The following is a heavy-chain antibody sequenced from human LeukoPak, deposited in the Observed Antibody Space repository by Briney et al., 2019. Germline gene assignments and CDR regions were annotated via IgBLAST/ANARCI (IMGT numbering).Heavy chain of an antibody. J-gene: IGHJ3*02. Sequence: SETLSLTCTVSGGSISSYYWSWIRQPPGKGLEWIGYIYYSGSTNYNPSLKSRVTISVDTSKNQFSLKLSSVTAADTAVYYCARPLSGWYGDAAFDIWGQGTMVTVSS. CDR3: ARPLSGWYGDAAFDI. V-gene: IGHV4-59*08. D-gene: IGHD6-19*01. CDR1: GGSISSYY. CDR2: IYYSGST.